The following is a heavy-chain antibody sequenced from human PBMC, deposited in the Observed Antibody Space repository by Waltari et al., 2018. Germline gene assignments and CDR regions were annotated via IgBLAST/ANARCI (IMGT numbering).Heavy chain of an antibody. Sequence: QLQLQESGPGLVKPSETLSLTCTVSGGSISSSSYYWGWIRQPPGKGLEWIGSIYYSGSTYYNPSLKSRVTISVDTSKNQFSLKLSSVTAADTAVYYCARDGRDSSGGLDYWGQGTLVTVSS. CDR1: GGSISSSSYY. V-gene: IGHV4-39*07. CDR3: ARDGRDSSGGLDY. J-gene: IGHJ4*02. CDR2: IYYSGST. D-gene: IGHD6-19*01.